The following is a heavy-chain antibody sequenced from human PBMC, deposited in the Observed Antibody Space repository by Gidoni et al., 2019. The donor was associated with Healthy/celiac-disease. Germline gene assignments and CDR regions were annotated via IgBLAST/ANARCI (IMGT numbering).Heavy chain of an antibody. J-gene: IGHJ4*02. CDR3: ARSGTTVVTRRYFDY. CDR2: INHSGST. CDR1: GGSFSGYY. V-gene: IGHV4-34*01. Sequence: QVQLQQWGAGLLKPSETLSLTCAVYGGSFSGYYWSWISQPPGKGMEWIGEINHSGSTNYNPSLKSRVTISVDTSKNQFSLKLSSVTAADTAVYYCARSGTTVVTRRYFDYWGQGTLVTVSS. D-gene: IGHD4-17*01.